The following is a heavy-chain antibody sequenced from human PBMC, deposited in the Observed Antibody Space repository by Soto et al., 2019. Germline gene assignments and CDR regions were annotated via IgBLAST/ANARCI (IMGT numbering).Heavy chain of an antibody. Sequence: SETLSLTCTVSGVSISSSSYYWGWIRQPPGKGLEWIGSIYYSGSTYYNPSLKSRVTISVDTSKNQFSLKLSSVAAADTAVYYCASRGSYPWPFDYWGQGTLVTVSS. V-gene: IGHV4-39*01. CDR3: ASRGSYPWPFDY. D-gene: IGHD1-26*01. CDR2: IYYSGST. J-gene: IGHJ4*02. CDR1: GVSISSSSYY.